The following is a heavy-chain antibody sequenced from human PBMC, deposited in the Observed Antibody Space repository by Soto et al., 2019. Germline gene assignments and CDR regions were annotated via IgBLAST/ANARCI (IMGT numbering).Heavy chain of an antibody. D-gene: IGHD6-19*01. CDR3: ARRNLRSGWYYYYGMDV. CDR2: IIPIFGTA. Sequence: QVQLVQSGAEVKKPGSSVKVSCKASGGTFSSYAISWVRQASGQGLEWMGGIIPIFGTANYAQKFQGRVTITADESTSTAYMELSSLRSEDTAVYYCARRNLRSGWYYYYGMDVWGQGTTVTVSS. J-gene: IGHJ6*02. CDR1: GGTFSSYA. V-gene: IGHV1-69*01.